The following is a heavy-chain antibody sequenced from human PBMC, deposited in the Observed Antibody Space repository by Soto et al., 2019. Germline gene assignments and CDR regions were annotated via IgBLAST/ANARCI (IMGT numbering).Heavy chain of an antibody. D-gene: IGHD3-10*01. CDR3: ARVTYYGSGSYYNFRNWFDP. CDR2: TYYRSKWYN. CDR1: GDSVSSNSAA. Sequence: PSQTLSLTCAISGDSVSSNSAAWNWIRQSPSRGLEWLGRTYYRSKWYNDYAVSVKSRITINPDTSKNQFSLQLNSVTPEDTAVYYCARVTYYGSGSYYNFRNWFDPWGQGTLVTVSS. V-gene: IGHV6-1*01. J-gene: IGHJ5*02.